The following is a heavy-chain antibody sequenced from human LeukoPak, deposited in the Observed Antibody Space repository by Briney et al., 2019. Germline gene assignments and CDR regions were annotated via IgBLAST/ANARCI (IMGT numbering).Heavy chain of an antibody. CDR1: GFTFSSYA. J-gene: IGHJ6*02. CDR3: ARDKGYCSSTSCYTVGYYYYGMDV. Sequence: GGSLRLSCAASGFTFSSYAMHWVRQAPGKGLEWVAVISYDGSSKYYTDSVKGRFTISRDNSKNTLYLQMNSLRAEDTAVYYCARDKGYCSSTSCYTVGYYYYGMDVWGQGTTVTVSS. V-gene: IGHV3-30*04. CDR2: ISYDGSSK. D-gene: IGHD2-2*02.